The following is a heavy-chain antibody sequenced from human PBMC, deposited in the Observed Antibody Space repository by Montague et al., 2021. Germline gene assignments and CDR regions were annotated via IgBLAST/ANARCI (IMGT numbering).Heavy chain of an antibody. CDR3: ARIRKGADY. J-gene: IGHJ4*02. D-gene: IGHD3-16*01. CDR2: INTSVITI. Sequence: SLSLSWAASGFTFSDYYMSWIRQAPGKGLEWVSSINTSVITIYYADSVKGRFTISRDNAKNSLYLQMNSLRAEDTAVYYCARIRKGADYWGQGTLVTVSS. V-gene: IGHV3-11*01. CDR1: GFTFSDYY.